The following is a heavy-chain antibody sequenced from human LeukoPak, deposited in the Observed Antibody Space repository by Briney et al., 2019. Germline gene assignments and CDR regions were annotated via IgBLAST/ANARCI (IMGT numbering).Heavy chain of an antibody. CDR2: IIPILGIA. CDR3: ARVLYSGHEGNAFVY. V-gene: IGHV1-69*04. Sequence: ASVKVSCKASVCSFSNYAITWVRQAPGQGLEWMGRIIPILGIANYAQKFQGRVTIIADKSTSTAYMELSSLRSEDTAVYYCARVLYSGHEGNAFVYLGQGTMVTVSS. J-gene: IGHJ3*01. CDR1: VCSFSNYA. D-gene: IGHD5-12*01.